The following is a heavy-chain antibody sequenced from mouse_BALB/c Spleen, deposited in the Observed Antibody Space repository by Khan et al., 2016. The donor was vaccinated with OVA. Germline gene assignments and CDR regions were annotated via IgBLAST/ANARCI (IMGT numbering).Heavy chain of an antibody. J-gene: IGHJ3*01. CDR3: ARSGYGSFGY. Sequence: VRLQQSGPELVKPGASVKISCKASGYTFTDYNMDWVRQSLGESLEWIGYIFPNTGDTGYNQKFKTKATLTVDSSSSTAYMELRSLTSEDSAVYFCARSGYGSFGYWGQGTLVTVSA. CDR2: IFPNTGDT. V-gene: IGHV1S29*02. CDR1: GYTFTDYN. D-gene: IGHD1-2*01.